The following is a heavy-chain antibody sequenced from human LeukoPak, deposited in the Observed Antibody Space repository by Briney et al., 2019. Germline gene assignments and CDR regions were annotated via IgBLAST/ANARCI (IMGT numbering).Heavy chain of an antibody. D-gene: IGHD3-22*01. CDR2: IYYSGST. Sequence: KPSETLSLTCTVSGGSISSSSYYWGWIRQPPGKGLEWIGSIYYSGSTYYNPSLKSRVTISVDTSKNQFSLKLSSVTAADTAVYYCVLGYYDSSGYNDYWGQGTLVTVSS. J-gene: IGHJ4*02. V-gene: IGHV4-39*01. CDR3: VLGYYDSSGYNDY. CDR1: GGSISSSSYY.